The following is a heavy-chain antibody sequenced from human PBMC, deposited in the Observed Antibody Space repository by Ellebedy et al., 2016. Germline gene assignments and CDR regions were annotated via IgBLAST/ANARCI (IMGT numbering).Heavy chain of an antibody. V-gene: IGHV1-8*01. Sequence: ASVKVSCXASGYTFTSYDINWVRQATGQGLEWMGWMNPNSGNTGYAQKFQGRVTMTRNTSISTAYMELSSLRSEDTAVYYCATAPYDFWSGYSRFDYWGQGTLVTVSS. D-gene: IGHD3-3*01. CDR3: ATAPYDFWSGYSRFDY. CDR2: MNPNSGNT. CDR1: GYTFTSYD. J-gene: IGHJ4*02.